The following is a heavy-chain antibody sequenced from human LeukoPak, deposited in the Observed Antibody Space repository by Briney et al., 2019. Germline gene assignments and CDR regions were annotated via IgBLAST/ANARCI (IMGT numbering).Heavy chain of an antibody. Sequence: SETLSLTCTVSGGSISSYYWSWIRQPPGKGLEWIGYIYYSGSTNYNPSLKSRVTISVDTSKNQFSLKLSSVTAADTAVYYCARHRYGGYYHGMDVWGQGTTVTVSS. CDR1: GGSISSYY. D-gene: IGHD1-26*01. CDR2: IYYSGST. V-gene: IGHV4-59*08. J-gene: IGHJ6*02. CDR3: ARHRYGGYYHGMDV.